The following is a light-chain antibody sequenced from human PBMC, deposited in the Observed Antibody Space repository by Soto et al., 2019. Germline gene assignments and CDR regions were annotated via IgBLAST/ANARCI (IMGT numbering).Light chain of an antibody. CDR1: QDISNY. Sequence: DIQMTQSPSSLSASVGDRVTITCQASQDISNYFYWYQQKPEKAPKLLIYDACNLETEVPSRFSGSGSGTDVTSDISSLQPEDIATHSCQQDANLPPTFGGGTHVEIK. V-gene: IGKV1-33*01. CDR3: QQDANLPPT. CDR2: DAC. J-gene: IGKJ4*01.